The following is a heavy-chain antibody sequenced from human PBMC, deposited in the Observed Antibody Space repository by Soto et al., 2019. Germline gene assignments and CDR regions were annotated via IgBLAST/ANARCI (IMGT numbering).Heavy chain of an antibody. V-gene: IGHV1-2*04. Sequence: QVQLVQSGAEVKKPGASVKVSCKASGYTFTGYYMHWVRQAPGQGLEWMGWINPNNGGTNYAQKFQGWVTMTRDTSISRAYMELSRLRSDDTVVYYWATPLASIAAAGDAFDIWGQGTMVTVSS. CDR1: GYTFTGYY. CDR2: INPNNGGT. CDR3: ATPLASIAAAGDAFDI. J-gene: IGHJ3*02. D-gene: IGHD6-13*01.